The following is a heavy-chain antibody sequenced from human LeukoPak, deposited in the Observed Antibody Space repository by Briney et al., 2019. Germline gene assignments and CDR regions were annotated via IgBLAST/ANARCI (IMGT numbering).Heavy chain of an antibody. D-gene: IGHD6-19*01. CDR2: INHSGST. Sequence: SETLSLTCAVYGGSFSGYYWSWIRQPPGKGLEWIGEINHSGSTNYNPSLKSRVTISVDTSKNQFSLKLSSVTAADTAVYYCARGWGSGWYRWFDPWGQGTLVTVSS. J-gene: IGHJ5*02. CDR3: ARGWGSGWYRWFDP. CDR1: GGSFSGYY. V-gene: IGHV4-34*01.